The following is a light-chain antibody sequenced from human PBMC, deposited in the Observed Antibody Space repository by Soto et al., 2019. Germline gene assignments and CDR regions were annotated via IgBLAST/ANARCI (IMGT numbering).Light chain of an antibody. V-gene: IGLV2-11*01. J-gene: IGLJ2*01. CDR2: DVT. CDR1: SSDVGRYDY. Sequence: QSALTQPRSVSGSPGQSVTISCTGTSSDVGRYDYVSWYQQHPGKAPKLIIYDVTERPAGVPDRFSGSKCGNTASLTISGLQAEDEADYSCCSFAGSFSYVFGGGTKLTVL. CDR3: CSFAGSFSYV.